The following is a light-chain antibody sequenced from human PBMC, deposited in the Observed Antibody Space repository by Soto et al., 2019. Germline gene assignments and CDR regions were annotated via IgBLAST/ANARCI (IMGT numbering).Light chain of an antibody. V-gene: IGLV2-14*03. J-gene: IGLJ1*01. CDR1: SSDIGVYNY. CDR2: DVS. Sequence: QSALTQPASVSGSPGQSITISCTGTSSDIGVYNYVSWYQHHPGKAPKLMIYDVSDRPSGVSNRFSGSKSGNTASLTISGLQAEDEADYYCSSYTSSSTGVFGTGTKVTVL. CDR3: SSYTSSSTGV.